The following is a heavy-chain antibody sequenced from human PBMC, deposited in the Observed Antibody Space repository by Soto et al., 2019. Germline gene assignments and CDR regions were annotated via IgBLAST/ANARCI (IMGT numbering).Heavy chain of an antibody. J-gene: IGHJ4*02. CDR2: INSDGSST. V-gene: IGHV3-74*01. CDR1: GFTFSSYC. Sequence: PGGSLRLSCAASGFTFSSYCMKWVRQAPGKGLVWVSRINSDGSSTSYADSVKGRFTISRDNAKNTLYLQMNSLRAEDTAVYYCARGLTSDYGEDYWGQGTLVTVSS. CDR3: ARGLTSDYGEDY. D-gene: IGHD4-17*01.